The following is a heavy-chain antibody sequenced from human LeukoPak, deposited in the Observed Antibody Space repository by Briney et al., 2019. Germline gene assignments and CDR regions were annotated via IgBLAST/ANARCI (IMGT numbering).Heavy chain of an antibody. CDR2: ISLDTDRI. J-gene: IGHJ6*02. D-gene: IGHD2-21*01. V-gene: IGHV3-9*01. CDR3: VKDVTPGGADV. CDR1: GLNFNIYA. Sequence: GGSLRLSCAVSGLNFNIYAMHWVRQVPGKGPEWVSGISLDTDRIGYADSVRGRFTVSRDNNKNSVYLQMNSLTPEDSALYFCVKDVTPGGADVWGQGTTVTVS.